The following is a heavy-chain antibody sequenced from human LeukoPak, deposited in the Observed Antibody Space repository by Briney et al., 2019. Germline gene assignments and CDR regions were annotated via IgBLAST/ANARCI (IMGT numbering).Heavy chain of an antibody. D-gene: IGHD3-10*01. CDR2: INHSGST. V-gene: IGHV4-34*01. Sequence: SETLSLTCAVYGGSFSGYYWSWIRQPPGKGLEWIGEINHSGSTNYNPSLKSRVTISVDTSKNQFSLKLSSVTAADTAVYYCARSSVRPPLWVRTYWDVWGKGTTVTVSS. CDR3: ARSSVRPPLWVRTYWDV. J-gene: IGHJ6*04. CDR1: GGSFSGYY.